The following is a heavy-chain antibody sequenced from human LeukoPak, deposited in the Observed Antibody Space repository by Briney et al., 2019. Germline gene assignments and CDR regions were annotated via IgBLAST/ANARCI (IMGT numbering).Heavy chain of an antibody. V-gene: IGHV3-66*01. CDR1: GFTVSSNY. Sequence: GGSLRLSCAASGFTVSSNYMSWVRQAPGKGLEWVSVIYSGGSTYYADSVKGRFTISRDNSKNTLYLQMNSLRAEDTAVYYCASPGKYDSSGYFYSPFDYWGQGTLVTVSS. J-gene: IGHJ4*02. CDR3: ASPGKYDSSGYFYSPFDY. CDR2: IYSGGST. D-gene: IGHD3-22*01.